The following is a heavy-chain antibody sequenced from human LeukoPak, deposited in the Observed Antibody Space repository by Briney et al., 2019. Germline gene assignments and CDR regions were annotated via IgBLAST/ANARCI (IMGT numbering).Heavy chain of an antibody. D-gene: IGHD6-19*01. CDR1: GFTFSSYA. CDR3: AKVTLPYSSGRYYFDY. J-gene: IGHJ4*02. V-gene: IGHV3-23*01. Sequence: PGGSLRLSCAASGFTFSSYAMSWVRQAPGKGLEWVSAISGSGGSTYYADSVKGRFTISRDNSKNTLYLQMNSLRAEDTAVYYCAKVTLPYSSGRYYFDYWGQGTLVTVSS. CDR2: ISGSGGST.